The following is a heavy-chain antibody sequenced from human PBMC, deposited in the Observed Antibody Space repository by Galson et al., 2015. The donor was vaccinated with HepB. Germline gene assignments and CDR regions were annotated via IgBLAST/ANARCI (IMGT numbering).Heavy chain of an antibody. J-gene: IGHJ5*02. CDR3: ARATLGWFDP. CDR1: GFTFTDYY. CDR2: ISGSGSTTI. D-gene: IGHD2/OR15-2a*01. V-gene: IGHV3-11*01. Sequence: SLRLSCAASGFTFTDYYMSWIRQAPGKGLEWVSYISGSGSTTIFYAGSVKGRFTISRDNAKNSLYLQMTSLRAEDTAVYYCARATLGWFDPWGQGTLVTVSS.